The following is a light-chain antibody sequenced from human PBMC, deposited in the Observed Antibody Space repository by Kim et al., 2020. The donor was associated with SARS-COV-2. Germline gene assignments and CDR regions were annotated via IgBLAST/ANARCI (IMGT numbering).Light chain of an antibody. J-gene: IGKJ4*01. V-gene: IGKV3-20*01. CDR2: GAS. CDR3: QHYGSSPLT. CDR1: QSVSSSY. Sequence: EIVLTQSPGTLSLSPGERDTLSCRASQSVSSSYLAWYQQKPGQAPRLLIYGASSRATGIPDRFSGSGSGTDFTLTISRLEPEDFAVYYCQHYGSSPLTFGGGTKVDIK.